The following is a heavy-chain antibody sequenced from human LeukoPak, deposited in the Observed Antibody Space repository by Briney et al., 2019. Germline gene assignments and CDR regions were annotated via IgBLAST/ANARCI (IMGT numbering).Heavy chain of an antibody. CDR1: GFTFSNYW. CDR2: IEKDGSEI. Sequence: PGRSPRLSCAASGFTFSNYWMNWVRQAPGKGMEWVAIIEKDGSEILYVDSVKGRFTISRDNAKNSLYLQMNSLRAEDTAVYYCAAGAGWLIDWWGQGTLVTVSS. V-gene: IGHV3-7*01. CDR3: AAGAGWLIDW. D-gene: IGHD6-19*01. J-gene: IGHJ4*02.